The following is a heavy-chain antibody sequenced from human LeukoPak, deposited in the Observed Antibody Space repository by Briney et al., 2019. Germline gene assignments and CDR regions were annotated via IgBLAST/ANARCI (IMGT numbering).Heavy chain of an antibody. J-gene: IGHJ5*02. CDR1: GFTFSSYW. CDR3: RREDPIS. V-gene: IGHV3-74*01. CDR2: INSDGSST. Sequence: GGSLRLSCAASGFTFSSYWMHWVRQAPGEGLAWVSRINSDGSSTTYADSVKGRFTISRDNAKNTLYLQMNSLTAEDTAVYYCRREDPISWGQGTLVTVSS.